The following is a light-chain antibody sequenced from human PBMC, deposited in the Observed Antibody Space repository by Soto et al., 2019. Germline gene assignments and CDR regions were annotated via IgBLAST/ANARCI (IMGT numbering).Light chain of an antibody. V-gene: IGKV1-5*03. CDR1: QSIGSW. CDR3: QQGFTTPRT. CDR2: KAT. J-gene: IGKJ2*01. Sequence: DIQMTQSPSTLSASVGDGVTITCRASQSIGSWLAWYQQKPGKAPKLLIYKATNLQSGVPSRFSGSGSGTDFSLTISSLQPVDSATYYCQQGFTTPRTFGQGTRLDIK.